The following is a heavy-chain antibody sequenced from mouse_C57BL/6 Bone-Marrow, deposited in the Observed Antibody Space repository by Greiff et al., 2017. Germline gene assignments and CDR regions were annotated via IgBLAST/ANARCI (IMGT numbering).Heavy chain of an antibody. D-gene: IGHD2-4*01. J-gene: IGHJ2*01. CDR3: ARGGYDYDGPDDFDY. CDR1: GYTFTDYN. V-gene: IGHV1-22*01. CDR2: INPNNGGT. Sequence: EVKLVESGPELVKPGASVKMSCKASGYTFTDYNMHWVKQSHGKSLEWIGYINPNNGGTSYNQKFKGKATLTVNKSSSTAYMELRSLTSEDSAVYYCARGGYDYDGPDDFDYWGQGTTLTVSS.